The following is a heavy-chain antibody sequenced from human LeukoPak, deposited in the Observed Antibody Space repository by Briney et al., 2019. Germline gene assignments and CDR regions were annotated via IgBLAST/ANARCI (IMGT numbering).Heavy chain of an antibody. CDR1: GFTLSGYE. J-gene: IGHJ5*02. CDR2: IYYSGST. Sequence: GSLRLSCTASGFTLSGYEMNWVRQAPGKGLEWIGSIYYSGSTYYNPSLKSRVTISVDTSKNQFSLKLSSVTAADTAVYYCARQRVVPAAGGWFDPWGQGTLVTVSS. V-gene: IGHV4-39*01. D-gene: IGHD2-2*01. CDR3: ARQRVVPAAGGWFDP.